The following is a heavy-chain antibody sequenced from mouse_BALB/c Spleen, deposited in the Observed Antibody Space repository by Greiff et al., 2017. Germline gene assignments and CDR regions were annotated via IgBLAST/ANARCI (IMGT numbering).Heavy chain of an antibody. D-gene: IGHD2-4*01. CDR1: GYAFSSYW. CDR3: GIYDYDDAMDY. CDR2: IYPGDGDT. J-gene: IGHJ4*01. Sequence: VQLVESGAELVRPGSSVKISCKASGYAFSSYWMTWVKQRPGQGLEWIGQIYPGDGDTNYNGKFKGKATLTAVKSSSTAYMQLSSLTSEDSTVYFCGIYDYDDAMDYWGQGTSVTVSS. V-gene: IGHV1-80*01.